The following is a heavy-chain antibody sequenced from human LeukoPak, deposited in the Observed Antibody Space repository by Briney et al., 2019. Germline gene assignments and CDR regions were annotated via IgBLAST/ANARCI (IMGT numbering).Heavy chain of an antibody. CDR1: GFTFDDYG. V-gene: IGHV3-20*04. J-gene: IGHJ4*02. D-gene: IGHD3-22*01. Sequence: PGGSLRLSCAASGFTFDDYGMSWVRQAPGKGLEWVSGINWNGGSTGYADSVKGRFTISRDNAKSSLYLQMNSLRAEDTALHYCARALSGYDSSGYWAGPARYYFDYWGQGTLVTVSS. CDR2: INWNGGST. CDR3: ARALSGYDSSGYWAGPARYYFDY.